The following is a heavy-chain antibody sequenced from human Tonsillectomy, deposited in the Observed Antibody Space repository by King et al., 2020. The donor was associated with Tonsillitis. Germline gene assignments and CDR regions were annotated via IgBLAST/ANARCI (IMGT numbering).Heavy chain of an antibody. D-gene: IGHD4-17*01. V-gene: IGHV3-23*04. CDR1: GFTFNSYA. CDR3: AKEPYGDYVLSHFDN. CDR2: ISCSGGST. J-gene: IGHJ4*02. Sequence: VQLVESGGGLVQPGGSLRLSCAASGFTFNSYAMSWVRQAPGKGLEWVSGISCSGGSTYYADSVKGRFPISRDNSKNTLYLQMNSLRAEDTALYYCAKEPYGDYVLSHFDNWGLGTLVTVSS.